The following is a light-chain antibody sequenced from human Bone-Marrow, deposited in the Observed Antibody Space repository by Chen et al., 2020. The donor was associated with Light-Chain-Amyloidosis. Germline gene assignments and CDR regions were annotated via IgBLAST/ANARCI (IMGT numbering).Light chain of an antibody. V-gene: IGLV1-47*01. J-gene: IGLJ1*01. CDR2: RNN. CDR1: SSNIGINY. Sequence: QSVLTQPPSASGTPGQRVTISCSGASSNIGINYVYWYQHSPGAASNLLIHRNNQRPSVVPARVSAANSGPSAFLTISGLRSEDESDDYGAAWEGILSGYVFGAGTKIIVL. CDR3: AAWEGILSGYV.